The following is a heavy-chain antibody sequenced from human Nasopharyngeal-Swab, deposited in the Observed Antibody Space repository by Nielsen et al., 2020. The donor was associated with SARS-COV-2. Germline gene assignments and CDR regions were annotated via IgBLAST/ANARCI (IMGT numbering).Heavy chain of an antibody. CDR1: GYTFTSYD. CDR3: ARDTRMSYYYYYGMYV. V-gene: IGHV1-8*01. CDR2: MNPNSGNT. Sequence: ASVKVSCKASGYTFTSYDINWVRQATGQGLEWMGWMNPNSGNTGYAQKFQGRVTMTRNTSISTAYMELSSLRSEDTAVYYCARDTRMSYYYYYGMYVWGQGTTVTVSS. D-gene: IGHD2-15*01. J-gene: IGHJ6*02.